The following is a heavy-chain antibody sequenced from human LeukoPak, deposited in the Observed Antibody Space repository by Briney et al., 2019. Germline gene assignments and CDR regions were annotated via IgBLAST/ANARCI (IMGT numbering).Heavy chain of an antibody. CDR2: TYDRSTWYN. J-gene: IGHJ4*02. CDR3: ARVILRLVYIYGYPFDY. D-gene: IGHD5-18*01. Sequence: SQTLSLTCAISGDSVSSSSAAWNWIRQSPSSGLEWLGRTYDRSTWYNDYAVSVKSRITINPDTSKNQFSLQLNSVTPEDTAVYYCARVILRLVYIYGYPFDYWGQGTLVTVSS. CDR1: GDSVSSSSAA. V-gene: IGHV6-1*01.